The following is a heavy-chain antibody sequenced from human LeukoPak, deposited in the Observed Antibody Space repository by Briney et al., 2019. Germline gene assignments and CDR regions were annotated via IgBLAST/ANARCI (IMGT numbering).Heavy chain of an antibody. V-gene: IGHV1-46*01. Sequence: ASVKVSCKASGHTFTNSYIHWVRQAPGQGLEWMGIINPSGGSTSYAQKFQGRVTMTTDTSTSTVYMELTSLRSEDTAVYYCASSLRTGYSSQGAFDIWGQGTMVSVSS. CDR2: INPSGGST. CDR3: ASSLRTGYSSQGAFDI. D-gene: IGHD6-13*01. J-gene: IGHJ3*02. CDR1: GHTFTNSY.